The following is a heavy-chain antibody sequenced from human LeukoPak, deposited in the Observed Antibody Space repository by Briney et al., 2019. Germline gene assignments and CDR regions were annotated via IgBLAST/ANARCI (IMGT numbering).Heavy chain of an antibody. V-gene: IGHV4-39*01. J-gene: IGHJ6*03. CDR2: IYYSGST. CDR3: ARLGRGNSYMDV. D-gene: IGHD1-26*01. CDR1: GVSISSSSYY. Sequence: SETLSLTCTVSGVSISSSSYYWGWIRQPPGKGLEWIGSIYYSGSTYYNPSLKSRVTISVDTSKNQFSLKLSSVTAADTAVYYCARLGRGNSYMDVWGKGTTVTVSS.